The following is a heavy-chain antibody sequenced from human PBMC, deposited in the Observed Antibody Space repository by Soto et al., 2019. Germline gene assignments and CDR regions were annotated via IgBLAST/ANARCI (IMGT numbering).Heavy chain of an antibody. V-gene: IGHV4-61*01. CDR1: GDSVNIAYYC. Sequence: PAETLSITCTFSGDSVNIAYYCWSWIRQPPGKGLEWIAYVCYSGSTTKYNPSLKSRVTISRDTSKNEFSLKVTSVTAADTAVYYCARSAGGSGWFGGQGTMVTVSS. J-gene: IGHJ4*02. CDR3: ARSAGGSGWF. D-gene: IGHD6-19*01. CDR2: VCYSGSTT.